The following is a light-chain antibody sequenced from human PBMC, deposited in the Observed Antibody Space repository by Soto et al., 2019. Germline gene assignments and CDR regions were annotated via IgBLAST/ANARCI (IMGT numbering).Light chain of an antibody. J-gene: IGLJ1*01. Sequence: QSALTQPASVSGSPGQSITISCTGTSSDLGGYNFVSWYQHHPGKAPKLMIFQVSNRPSGVSNRFSGSKSGNTASLTISGLQTEDEADYYSCSYTSSSPYVFGTGTKLTVL. V-gene: IGLV2-14*01. CDR2: QVS. CDR3: CSYTSSSPYV. CDR1: SSDLGGYNF.